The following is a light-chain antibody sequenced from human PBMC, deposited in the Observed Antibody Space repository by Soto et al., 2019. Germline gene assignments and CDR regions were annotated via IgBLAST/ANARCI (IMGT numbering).Light chain of an antibody. CDR2: EVS. CDR1: SSDVGGYNY. V-gene: IGLV2-14*01. Sequence: QSVLTQPASVSGSPGQSITISCTGTSSDVGGYNYVSWYQQHPGKAPKLMIYEVSNRPSGVSNRFSGSKSGNTASLTISGLQDDEEADYYCSSYKSRSTRVFGTGTKVTVL. J-gene: IGLJ1*01. CDR3: SSYKSRSTRV.